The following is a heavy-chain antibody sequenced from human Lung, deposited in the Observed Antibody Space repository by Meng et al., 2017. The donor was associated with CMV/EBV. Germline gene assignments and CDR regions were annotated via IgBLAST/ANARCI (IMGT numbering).Heavy chain of an antibody. V-gene: IGHV4-30-4*04. J-gene: IGHJ4*02. Sequence: SIRSDINYWRWIGLPPRKDLECVGYFRYSRDPYSLPSLQSGTTVTFYTSKNQFSLRLTSVTAASATVYYCVKCLYYLAGDGYYHDFWGPGTLVTVSS. CDR3: VKCLYYLAGDGYYHDF. CDR1: SIRSDINY. D-gene: IGHD2-21*01. CDR2: FRYSRDP.